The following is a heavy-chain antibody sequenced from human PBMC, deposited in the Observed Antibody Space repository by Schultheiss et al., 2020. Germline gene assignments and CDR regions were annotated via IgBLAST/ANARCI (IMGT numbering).Heavy chain of an antibody. CDR2: TKEDGSEK. J-gene: IGHJ4*02. Sequence: GGSLRLSCTASGFTFGDYAMSWFRQAPGKGLEWVANTKEDGSEKYYVDSVKGRFTISRDNSKNTLYLQMNSLRAEDTAVYYCARAGDGDGYIDWGQGTLVTVSS. CDR1: GFTFGDYA. D-gene: IGHD5-24*01. CDR3: ARAGDGDGYID. V-gene: IGHV3-7*03.